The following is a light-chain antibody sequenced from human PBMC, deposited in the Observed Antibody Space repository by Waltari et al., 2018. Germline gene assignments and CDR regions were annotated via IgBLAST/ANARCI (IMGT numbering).Light chain of an antibody. CDR1: SSNIGSNS. V-gene: IGLV1-47*01. Sequence: QSVLTQPPPASGAPGQRVTISCSGSSSNIGSNSLYWYQQFPGTAPRLLIYRNFQGPSGVPERFSGSKSGTSASLAISGLRSEDEADYYCAVWDDNLYGVVFGGGTKLTVL. CDR3: AVWDDNLYGVV. CDR2: RNF. J-gene: IGLJ2*01.